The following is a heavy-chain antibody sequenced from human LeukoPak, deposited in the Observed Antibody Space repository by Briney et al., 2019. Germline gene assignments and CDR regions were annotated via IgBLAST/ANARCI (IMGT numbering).Heavy chain of an antibody. CDR1: GFTFSNSW. D-gene: IGHD3-10*01. J-gene: IGHJ5*02. CDR3: VRASHPGGWFDP. Sequence: GRSLRLSCAASGFTFSNSWMTWVRQAPGKGVEWVASMIGEGSEIHYVSSVKGRSTLARDNAKKSSWLQTDCLTAEDTAMYYCVRASHPGGWFDPWGQGTLVTVSS. V-gene: IGHV3-7*04. CDR2: MIGEGSEI.